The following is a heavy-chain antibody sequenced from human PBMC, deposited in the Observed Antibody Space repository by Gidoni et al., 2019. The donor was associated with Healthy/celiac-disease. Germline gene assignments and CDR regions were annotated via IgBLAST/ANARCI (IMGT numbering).Heavy chain of an antibody. CDR2: IYYSGST. J-gene: IGHJ5*02. V-gene: IGHV4-61*01. CDR3: ASGTGSGSYYDNWFDP. Sequence: QVQLQESGPGLVKPSETLSLTCTVSGGSVSSGSYYWSWIRQPPGKGLELIGYIYYSGSTNYNPSLKSRVTISVDTSKNQFSLKLSSATAADTAVYYCASGTGSGSYYDNWFDPWGQGTLVTVSS. CDR1: GGSVSSGSYY. D-gene: IGHD3-10*01.